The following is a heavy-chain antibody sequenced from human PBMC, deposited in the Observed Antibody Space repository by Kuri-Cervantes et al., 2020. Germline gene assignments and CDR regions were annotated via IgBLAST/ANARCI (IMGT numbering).Heavy chain of an antibody. CDR3: ASACSRGSCYGEMDV. J-gene: IGHJ6*04. Sequence: ASVKVSCKASGYTFTYRYLHWVRQAPGQGLEWMGWINPNSGGTNYAQKFQGRVTMTRDTSITTAYLEVDRLRMDDTAVYFCASACSRGSCYGEMDVWGKGTTVTVSS. V-gene: IGHV1-2*02. CDR2: INPNSGGT. D-gene: IGHD2-15*01. CDR1: GYTFTYRY.